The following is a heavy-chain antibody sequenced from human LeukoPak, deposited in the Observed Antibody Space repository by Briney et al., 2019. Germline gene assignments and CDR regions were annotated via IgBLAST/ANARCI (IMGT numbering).Heavy chain of an antibody. J-gene: IGHJ4*02. Sequence: SETLSLTCAVYGGSFSGYYWSWIRQPPGKGLEWIGEINHSGCTNYNPSLKSRVTISVDTSKNQFSLKLSSVTAADTAVYYCARAAAGDSDYWGQGTLVTVSS. CDR3: ARAAAGDSDY. D-gene: IGHD7-27*01. CDR1: GGSFSGYY. CDR2: INHSGCT. V-gene: IGHV4-34*01.